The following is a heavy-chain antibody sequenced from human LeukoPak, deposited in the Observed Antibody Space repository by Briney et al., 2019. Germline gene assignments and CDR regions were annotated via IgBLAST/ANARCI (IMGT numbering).Heavy chain of an antibody. D-gene: IGHD3-9*01. CDR3: ARGIVHYDILTGYYTFSLLFDY. V-gene: IGHV1-8*01. CDR1: GYTFTSYD. Sequence: ASVKVSCKASGYTFTSYDINWVRQATGQGLEWMGWMNPNSGNTGYAQKFQGRVTMTRNTSISTAYMELGSLRSEDKAVYYCARGIVHYDILTGYYTFSLLFDYWGQGTLVTVSS. J-gene: IGHJ4*02. CDR2: MNPNSGNT.